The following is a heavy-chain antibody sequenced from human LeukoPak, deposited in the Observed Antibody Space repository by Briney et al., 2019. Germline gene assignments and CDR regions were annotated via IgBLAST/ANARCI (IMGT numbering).Heavy chain of an antibody. V-gene: IGHV1-2*02. D-gene: IGHD6-13*01. CDR3: ARTGPHSSSWYKDFDY. CDR2: INPNSGGT. Sequence: GASVKVSCKASGYTFTGYYMHWVRQAPGQGLEWMGWINPNSGGTNYARKFQGRVTMTRDTSISTAYMELSRLRSDDTAVYYCARTGPHSSSWYKDFDYWGQGTLVTVSS. J-gene: IGHJ4*02. CDR1: GYTFTGYY.